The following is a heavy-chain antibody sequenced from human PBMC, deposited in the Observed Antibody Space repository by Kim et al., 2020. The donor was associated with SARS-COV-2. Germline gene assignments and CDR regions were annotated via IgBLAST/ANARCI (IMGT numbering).Heavy chain of an antibody. CDR3: ARVRYDSSGYPSYFAF. CDR2: IYPGDSDT. Sequence: GESLKISCKGSGYNFTNYWIGWVRQMPRKGLEWMGIIYPGDSDTRYRPSFQGQVTISADKSISTAYLQWSSLRASDTAIYYCARVRYDSSGYPSYFAFWGQGTLVTVSS. J-gene: IGHJ4*02. V-gene: IGHV5-51*01. CDR1: GYNFTNYW. D-gene: IGHD3-22*01.